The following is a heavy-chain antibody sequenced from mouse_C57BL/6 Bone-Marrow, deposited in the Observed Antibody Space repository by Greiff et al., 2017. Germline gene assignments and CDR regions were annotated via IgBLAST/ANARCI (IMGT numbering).Heavy chain of an antibody. J-gene: IGHJ4*01. CDR1: GFSLTSYG. CDR2: IWSGGST. V-gene: IGHV2-2*01. Sequence: VKLVESGPGLVQPSQSLSITCTVSGFSLTSYGVHWVRQSPGKGLEWLGVIWSGGSTDYNAAFISRLSISKDNSKSQVFFKMNSLQADDTAIYYCARNPLITTVVATGAMDYWGQGTSVTVSS. CDR3: ARNPLITTVVATGAMDY. D-gene: IGHD1-1*01.